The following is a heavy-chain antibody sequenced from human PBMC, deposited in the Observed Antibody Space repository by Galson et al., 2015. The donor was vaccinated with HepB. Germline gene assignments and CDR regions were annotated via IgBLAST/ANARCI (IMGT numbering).Heavy chain of an antibody. CDR3: ARISKLLSSPNWFDP. V-gene: IGHV1-69*06. J-gene: IGHJ5*02. CDR1: GGTFSSYA. Sequence: SVKVSCKASGGTFSSYAISWVRRAPGQGPEWMGGIIPIFGTANYAQKFQGRVTITADKSTSTAYMELSSLRSEDTAVYYCARISKLLSSPNWFDPWGQGTLVTVSS. CDR2: IIPIFGTA. D-gene: IGHD2-2*01.